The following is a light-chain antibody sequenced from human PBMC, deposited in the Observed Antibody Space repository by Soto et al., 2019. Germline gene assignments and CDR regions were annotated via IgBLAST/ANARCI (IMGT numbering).Light chain of an antibody. Sequence: VLTQSPGTLSLSPCARATLSCRASQNVTSNLIVWYQQHAGQATRLLIYGASSRGTGIPDRFSGSGSGTDFTLTIRRLEPDDFAEYYCQQYGSSGTFGQGTKVDIK. V-gene: IGKV3-20*01. J-gene: IGKJ1*01. CDR2: GAS. CDR3: QQYGSSGT. CDR1: QNVTSNL.